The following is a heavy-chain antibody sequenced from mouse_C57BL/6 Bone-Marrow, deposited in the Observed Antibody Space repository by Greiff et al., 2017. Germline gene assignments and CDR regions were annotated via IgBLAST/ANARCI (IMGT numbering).Heavy chain of an antibody. CDR1: GYAFSSSW. V-gene: IGHV1-82*01. CDR3: AFYYGNYY. CDR2: IYPGDGDT. D-gene: IGHD2-1*01. Sequence: QVQLQESGPELVKPGSSVKLSCKASGYAFSSSWMNWVKQRPGQGLEWIGRIYPGDGDTNYNGKFKGKATLTADKSSSTAYMQLSSLTSEDSSVYYCAFYYGNYYWGQGTTLTVSS. J-gene: IGHJ2*01.